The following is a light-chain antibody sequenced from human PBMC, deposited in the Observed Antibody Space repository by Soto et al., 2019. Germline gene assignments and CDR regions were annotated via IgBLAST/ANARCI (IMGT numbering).Light chain of an antibody. V-gene: IGLV2-14*01. J-gene: IGLJ2*01. CDR3: SSYTSSSTVV. CDR2: DVS. CDR1: SSDVGGYNY. Sequence: QSALTQPASVSGSPGQSITISVTGTSSDVGGYNYVSWYQQHPGKAPKLMIYDVSNRPSGVSNRFSGSKSGNTASLTISGLQAESEADYYCSSYTSSSTVVFGGGTKLTVL.